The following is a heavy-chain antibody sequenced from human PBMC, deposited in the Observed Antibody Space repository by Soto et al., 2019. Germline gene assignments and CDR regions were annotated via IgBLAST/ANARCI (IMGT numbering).Heavy chain of an antibody. V-gene: IGHV3-9*01. CDR1: GFTFDDYA. CDR3: AKDSGTGYYYYYGMDV. CDR2: ISWNSGSI. J-gene: IGHJ6*02. Sequence: PGGSLRLSCAASGFTFDDYAMHWVRQAPGKGLEWVSGISWNSGSIGYADSVKGRFTISRGNAKNSLYLQMNSLRVEDTALYYCAKDSGTGYYYYYGMDVWGQGTTVTVSS. D-gene: IGHD1-1*01.